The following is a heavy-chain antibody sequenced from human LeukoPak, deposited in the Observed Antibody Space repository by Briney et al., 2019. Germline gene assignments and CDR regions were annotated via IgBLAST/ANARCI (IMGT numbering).Heavy chain of an antibody. CDR3: ARGSTRQWRDAFDI. V-gene: IGHV4-34*01. J-gene: IGHJ3*02. CDR2: INHSGST. CDR1: GGSFSGYY. Sequence: KPSETLSLTCAVYGGSFSGYYWSWIRQPPGKGLEWIGEINHSGSTNYNPSLKSRVIISVDTSKNQFSLKLSSVTAADTAVYYCARGSTRQWRDAFDIWGQGTMVTVSS. D-gene: IGHD6-19*01.